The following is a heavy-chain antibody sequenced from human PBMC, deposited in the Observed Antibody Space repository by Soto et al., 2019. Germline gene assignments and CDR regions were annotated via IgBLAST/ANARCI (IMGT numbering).Heavy chain of an antibody. CDR2: MNPNSGNT. D-gene: IGHD3-16*01. V-gene: IGHV1-8*01. CDR3: PKSLRTGGFDN. Sequence: QVQLVQSGAEVKKPGASVKVSCKASGYTFTSYDINWVRQATGQGFEWMGWMNPNSGNTGYAQKFQGRVTMTRDTPITTAKRDLSSLRFEDTAVYSWPKSLRTGGFDNWGRETLVTVSS. CDR1: GYTFTSYD. J-gene: IGHJ4*02.